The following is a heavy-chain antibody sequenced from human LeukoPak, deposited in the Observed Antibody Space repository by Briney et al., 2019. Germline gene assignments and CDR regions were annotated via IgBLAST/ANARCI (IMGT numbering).Heavy chain of an antibody. J-gene: IGHJ6*03. CDR2: ISSSGSTI. D-gene: IGHD1-14*01. V-gene: IGHV3-48*04. Sequence: PGETLRLSCAASGFTFSTYGITWVRQAPGKGLEWVSYISSSGSTIYYADSVKGRFTISRDNAKNSLYLQMNSLRAEDTAVYYCARFGRVSMDVWGKGTTVTISS. CDR1: GFTFSTYG. CDR3: ARFGRVSMDV.